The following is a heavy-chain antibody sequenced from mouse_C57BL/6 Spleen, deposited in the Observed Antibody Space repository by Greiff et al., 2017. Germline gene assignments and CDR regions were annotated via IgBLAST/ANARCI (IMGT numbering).Heavy chain of an antibody. Sequence: VQLQQSGPVLVKPGASVQMSCKASGYTFTDYYMNWVKQSHGKSLEWIGVINPYNGGTSYNQKFKGKATLTVDKSSSTAYMELHSLTSEDTAVYYCAKRWLLGYYAMDYWGQGTSVTVSS. CDR2: INPYNGGT. V-gene: IGHV1-19*01. CDR1: GYTFTDYY. CDR3: AKRWLLGYYAMDY. J-gene: IGHJ4*01. D-gene: IGHD2-3*01.